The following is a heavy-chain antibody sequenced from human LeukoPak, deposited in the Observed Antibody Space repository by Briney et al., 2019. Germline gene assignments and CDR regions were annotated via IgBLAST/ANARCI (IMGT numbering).Heavy chain of an antibody. D-gene: IGHD3-16*01. J-gene: IGHJ4*02. CDR1: GFTFSSYA. CDR3: AKLGTRGFYFDY. CDR2: ISGSGGST. Sequence: GGSLRLSCAASGFTFSSYAMSWVRQAPGKGLEWISTISGSGGSTYYADSVKGRFTISRDNSKNTLYLQMNSLRAEDTAVYYCAKLGTRGFYFDYWGQGTLVTVSS. V-gene: IGHV3-23*01.